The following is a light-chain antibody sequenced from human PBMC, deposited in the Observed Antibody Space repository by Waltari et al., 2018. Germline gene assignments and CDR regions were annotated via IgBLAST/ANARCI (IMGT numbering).Light chain of an antibody. CDR3: CSYTDSSTLV. J-gene: IGLJ3*02. CDR2: DVN. V-gene: IGLV2-23*02. Sequence: QSALSQPASVSGSPGQSITISCTGTSSAVGGYNFVSWYQQHPGKAPKLMFYDVNKRPSGVSNRFSGSKSGNTASLTISGLQAEDEADYYCCSYTDSSTLVFGGGTKLTVL. CDR1: SSAVGGYNF.